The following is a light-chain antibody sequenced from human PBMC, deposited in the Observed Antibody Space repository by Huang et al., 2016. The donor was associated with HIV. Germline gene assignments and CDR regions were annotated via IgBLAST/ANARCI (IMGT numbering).Light chain of an antibody. CDR3: QQAYTTPIYT. V-gene: IGKV1-39*01. Sequence: ASVGDRVTITCRASQNIDNYLNWYQQKPGKAPKLLIYSASNLQSGVPSRFSGSASGAYFALTINSLQPDDFATYFCQQAYTTPIYTFGPGTNLDIK. CDR2: SAS. CDR1: QNIDNY. J-gene: IGKJ2*01.